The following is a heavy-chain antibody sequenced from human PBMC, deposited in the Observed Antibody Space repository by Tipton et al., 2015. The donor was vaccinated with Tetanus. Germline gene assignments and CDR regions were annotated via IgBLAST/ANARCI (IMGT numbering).Heavy chain of an antibody. J-gene: IGHJ4*02. Sequence: SLRLSCAASGFTFSNYWMSWVRQAPGKGLEWVANIKQNGSETSYVDSVKGRFTISRDSAQNSLFLQMNSLRAEDTAVYYCARDFGYCNGGSCYRPFDYWGQGTLVTVSS. CDR1: GFTFSNYW. CDR3: ARDFGYCNGGSCYRPFDY. D-gene: IGHD2-15*01. V-gene: IGHV3-7*01. CDR2: IKQNGSET.